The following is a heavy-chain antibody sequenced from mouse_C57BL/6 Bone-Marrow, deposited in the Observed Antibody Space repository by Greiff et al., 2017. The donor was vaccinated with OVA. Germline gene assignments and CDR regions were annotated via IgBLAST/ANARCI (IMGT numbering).Heavy chain of an antibody. CDR1: GYSFTGYY. Sequence: DVKLQESGPELVKPGASVKISCKASGYSFTGYYMNWVKQSPEKSLEWIGEINPSTGGTTYNQKFKAKATLTVDKSSSTAYMQLKSLTSEDSAVYYCASYDYDEGFAYWGQGTLVTVSA. V-gene: IGHV1-42*01. D-gene: IGHD2-4*01. CDR2: INPSTGGT. J-gene: IGHJ3*01. CDR3: ASYDYDEGFAY.